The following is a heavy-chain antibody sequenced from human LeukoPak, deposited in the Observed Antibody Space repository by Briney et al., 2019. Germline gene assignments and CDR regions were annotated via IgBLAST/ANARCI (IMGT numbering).Heavy chain of an antibody. CDR3: ARAPIVAAGPPHFDY. D-gene: IGHD6-13*01. CDR2: ISWDGGST. J-gene: IGHJ4*02. V-gene: IGHV3-43D*03. CDR1: GFTFDDYA. Sequence: GGSLRLSCAASGFTFDDYAMHWVRQAPGKGLEWASLISWDGGSTYYADSVKGRFTISRDNSKNTLYLQMNSLRAEDTAVYYCARAPIVAAGPPHFDYWGQGTLVTVSS.